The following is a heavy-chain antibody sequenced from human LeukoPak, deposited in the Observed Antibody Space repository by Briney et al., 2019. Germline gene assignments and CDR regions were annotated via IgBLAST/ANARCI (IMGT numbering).Heavy chain of an antibody. Sequence: KPSETLSLTRTVSGGSISSSSYYWGWIRQPPGKGLEWIGSIYYSGSTYYNPSLKSRVTISVDTSKNQFSLKLSSVTAADTAVYYCARSRGAHPYYYYYMDVWGKGTTVTVSS. CDR3: ARSRGAHPYYYYYMDV. CDR1: GGSISSSSYY. V-gene: IGHV4-39*01. CDR2: IYYSGST. D-gene: IGHD3-10*01. J-gene: IGHJ6*03.